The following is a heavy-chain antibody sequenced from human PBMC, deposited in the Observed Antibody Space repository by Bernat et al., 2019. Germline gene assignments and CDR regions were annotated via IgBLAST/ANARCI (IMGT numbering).Heavy chain of an antibody. CDR2: ISYDGSNK. D-gene: IGHD6-19*01. CDR1: GFTFSSYA. J-gene: IGHJ5*02. CDR3: ARDKAFQWLIGYNWFDP. V-gene: IGHV3-30-3*01. Sequence: QVQLVESGGGVVQPGRSLRLSCAASGFTFSSYAMHWVRQAPGKGLEWVAVISYDGSNKYYADSVKGRFTISRDNSKNTLYLQMNSLRAEDTAVYYCARDKAFQWLIGYNWFDPWGQGTLVTASS.